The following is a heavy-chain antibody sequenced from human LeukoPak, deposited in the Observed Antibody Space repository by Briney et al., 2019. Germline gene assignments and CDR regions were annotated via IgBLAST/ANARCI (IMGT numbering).Heavy chain of an antibody. Sequence: PGGSLRLSCSVSGFTFSTYAMHWVRQAPGKGLEYISGISSNGGDTYYAGSVKGRFTISRDNSKNTLYLQMSSLKAEDTAVYYCQGELREYWGQGTLVTASS. V-gene: IGHV3-64D*06. CDR3: QGELREY. CDR1: GFTFSTYA. D-gene: IGHD3-10*01. CDR2: ISSNGGDT. J-gene: IGHJ4*02.